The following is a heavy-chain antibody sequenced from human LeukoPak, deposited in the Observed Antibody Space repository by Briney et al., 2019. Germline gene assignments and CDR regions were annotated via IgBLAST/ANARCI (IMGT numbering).Heavy chain of an antibody. CDR2: IKQDGSEK. D-gene: IGHD3-10*01. CDR1: GFTFSSYA. J-gene: IGHJ6*02. V-gene: IGHV3-7*01. CDR3: ARDVLLWFGEYYYYGMDV. Sequence: PGGSLRLSCAASGFTFSSYAMNWVRQAPGKGLEWVANIKQDGSEKYYVDSVKGRFTISRDNAKNSLYLQMNSLRAEDTAVYYCARDVLLWFGEYYYYGMDVWGQGTTVTVSS.